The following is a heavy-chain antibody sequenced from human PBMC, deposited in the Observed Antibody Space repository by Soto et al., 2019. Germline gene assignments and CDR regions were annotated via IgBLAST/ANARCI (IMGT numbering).Heavy chain of an antibody. Sequence: ASVKVSCKASGYTFTSYDINWVRQATGQGLEWMGWMNPNSGNTGYAQKFQGRVTMTRNTSISTAYMELSSLRSEDTAVYYCATVVAATRTLDYWGQGTLVTVSS. D-gene: IGHD2-15*01. CDR2: MNPNSGNT. CDR3: ATVVAATRTLDY. V-gene: IGHV1-8*01. J-gene: IGHJ4*02. CDR1: GYTFTSYD.